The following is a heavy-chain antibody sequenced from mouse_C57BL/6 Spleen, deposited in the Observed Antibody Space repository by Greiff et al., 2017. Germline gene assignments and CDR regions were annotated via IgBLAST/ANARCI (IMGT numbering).Heavy chain of an antibody. V-gene: IGHV1-15*01. CDR1: GYTFTDYE. Sequence: VKVVESGAELVRPGASVTLSCKASGYTFTDYEMHWVKQTPVHGLEWIGAIDPETGGTAYNQKFKGKAILTADKSSSTAYMELRSLTSEDSAVYYCTRSGAQDYFDYWGQGTTLTVSS. CDR3: TRSGAQDYFDY. D-gene: IGHD3-2*02. J-gene: IGHJ2*01. CDR2: IDPETGGT.